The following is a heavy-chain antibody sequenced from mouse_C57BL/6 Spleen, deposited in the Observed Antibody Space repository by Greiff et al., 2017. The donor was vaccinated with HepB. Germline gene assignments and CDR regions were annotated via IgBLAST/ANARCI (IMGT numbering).Heavy chain of an antibody. D-gene: IGHD1-1*01. CDR2: INPNNGGT. CDR3: ARSLITTVLFDY. V-gene: IGHV1-26*01. Sequence: VQLQQSGPELVKPGASVKISCKASGYTFTDYYMNWVKQSHGKSLEWIGDINPNNGGTSYNQKFKGKATLTVDKSSSTAYMELRSLTSEDSAVYYCARSLITTVLFDYWGQGTTLTVSS. J-gene: IGHJ2*01. CDR1: GYTFTDYY.